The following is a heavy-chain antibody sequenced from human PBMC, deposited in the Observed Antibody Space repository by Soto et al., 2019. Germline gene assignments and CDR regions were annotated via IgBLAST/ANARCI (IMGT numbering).Heavy chain of an antibody. CDR3: ANSVPSEFRETYYYYYYMDV. CDR2: ISGSGGST. Sequence: GGSLRLSCAASGFTFSSYAMSWVRQAPGKGLEWVSAISGSGGSTYYADSVKGRFTISRDNSKNTLYLQMNSLRAEDTAVYYCANSVPSEFRETYYYYYYMDVWGKGTTVTVSS. CDR1: GFTFSSYA. V-gene: IGHV3-23*01. D-gene: IGHD1-26*01. J-gene: IGHJ6*03.